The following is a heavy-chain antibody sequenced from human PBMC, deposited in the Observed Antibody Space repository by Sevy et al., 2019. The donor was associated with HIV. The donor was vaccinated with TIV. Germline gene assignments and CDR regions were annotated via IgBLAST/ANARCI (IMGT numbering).Heavy chain of an antibody. V-gene: IGHV3-23*01. D-gene: IGHD6-13*01. J-gene: IGHJ4*02. CDR3: AKDRDRIAAAGTYGGFDY. CDR1: GFTFSSYA. CDR2: ISGSGGST. Sequence: GGSLRLSCAASGFTFSSYAMSWVRQAPGKGLEWVSAISGSGGSTYYADSVKGRFTISRDNSKNTPYLQMNSLRAEDTAVYYCAKDRDRIAAAGTYGGFDYWGQGTLVTVSS.